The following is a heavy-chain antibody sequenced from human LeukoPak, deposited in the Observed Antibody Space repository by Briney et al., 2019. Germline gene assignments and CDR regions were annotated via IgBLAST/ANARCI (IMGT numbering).Heavy chain of an antibody. CDR1: GFTFSSYS. Sequence: GGSLRLSCADSGFTFSSYSMNWVRQAPGKGLEWVSYISSSSGSITYYADSVKGRFTISRDNAKNSLYLQMNSLRAEDTAVYYCARDLMGIAHRGAFYYWGQGTLVTVSS. CDR3: ARDLMGIAHRGAFYY. D-gene: IGHD6-13*01. CDR2: ISSSSGSIT. V-gene: IGHV3-48*04. J-gene: IGHJ4*02.